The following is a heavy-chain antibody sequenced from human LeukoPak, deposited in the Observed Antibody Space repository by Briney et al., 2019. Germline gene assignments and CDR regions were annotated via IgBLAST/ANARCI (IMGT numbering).Heavy chain of an antibody. J-gene: IGHJ5*02. CDR3: ARTWVIKAAVYSYFDP. CDR2: ISGYDGKT. Sequence: GASVKVSCKASGYTFKNYGITWVRQAPGQGLEWMGWISGYDGKTKYEQKIHGRVTMTTDTSTSTVYMELRSLGSDDTAVYYCARTWVIKAAVYSYFDPWGQGTLVTVSP. CDR1: GYTFKNYG. V-gene: IGHV1-18*01. D-gene: IGHD2-15*01.